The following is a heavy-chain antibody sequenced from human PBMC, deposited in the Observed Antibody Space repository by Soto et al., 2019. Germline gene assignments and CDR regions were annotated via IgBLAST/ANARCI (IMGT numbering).Heavy chain of an antibody. CDR2: INHSGST. Sequence: SETLSLTCAVYGGSFSGYYWSWIRQPPGKGLEWIGEINHSGSTNYNPSLKSRVTISVDTSKNQFSLKLSSVTAADTAVYYCAANWDWYFDLWGRGTLVTVSS. CDR1: GGSFSGYY. V-gene: IGHV4-34*01. CDR3: AANWDWYFDL. J-gene: IGHJ2*01. D-gene: IGHD7-27*01.